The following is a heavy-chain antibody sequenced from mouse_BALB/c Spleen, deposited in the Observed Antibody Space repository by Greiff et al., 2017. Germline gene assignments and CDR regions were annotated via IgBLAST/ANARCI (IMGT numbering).Heavy chain of an antibody. CDR1: GYSFTGYY. J-gene: IGHJ3*01. CDR2: ISCYNGAT. D-gene: IGHD2-10*02. CDR3: ARQYGNQPWFAY. V-gene: IGHV1S34*01. Sequence: LVKTGASVKISCKASGYSFTGYYMHWVKQSHGKSLEWIGYISCYNGATSYNQKFKGKATFTVDTSSSTAYMQFNSLTSEDSAVYYCARQYGNQPWFAYWGQGTLVTVSA.